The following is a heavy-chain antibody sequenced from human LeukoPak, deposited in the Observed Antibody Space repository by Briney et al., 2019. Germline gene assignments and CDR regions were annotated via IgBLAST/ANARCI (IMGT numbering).Heavy chain of an antibody. CDR2: MNPNNGNT. J-gene: IGHJ6*01. Sequence: ASVKVSCKASGYTFTSYAIKWVRQAPGQGLEWMGWMNPNNGNTKYAQKFQGRVTMTRNTSTSTAYMELSSLRSEDTAVYYCAIAGYYYGMDVWGQGTTVTVSS. V-gene: IGHV1-8*01. CDR3: AIAGYYYGMDV. CDR1: GYTFTSYA.